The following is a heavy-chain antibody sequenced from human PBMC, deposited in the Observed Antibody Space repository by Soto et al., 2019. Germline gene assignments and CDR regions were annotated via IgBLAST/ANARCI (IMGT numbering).Heavy chain of an antibody. V-gene: IGHV5-51*01. CDR1: GYTFTTYW. CDR2: IYPGNSNI. Sequence: PGESLKISCKGSGYTFTTYWIGWVRHMPGKGLEWMGIIYPGNSNIKYGPSFQGRVAISADKSVITAYLQWTSLEASDTAIYYCARLGPLGITIEYWGQGVLVTVSS. D-gene: IGHD1-26*01. J-gene: IGHJ4*02. CDR3: ARLGPLGITIEY.